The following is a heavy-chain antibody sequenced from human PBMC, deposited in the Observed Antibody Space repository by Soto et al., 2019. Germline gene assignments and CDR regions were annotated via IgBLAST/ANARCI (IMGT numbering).Heavy chain of an antibody. CDR2: IYYSGST. J-gene: IGHJ6*03. CDR1: GGSISSYY. V-gene: IGHV4-59*01. D-gene: IGHD3-3*01. Sequence: SETLSLTCTVSGGSISSYYWSWIRQPPGKGLEWIGYIYYSGSTNYNPSLKSRVTISVDTSKNQFSLKLSSVTAADTAVYYCARDLTPFGVVQNYYYYYMDVWGKGTTVTVSS. CDR3: ARDLTPFGVVQNYYYYYMDV.